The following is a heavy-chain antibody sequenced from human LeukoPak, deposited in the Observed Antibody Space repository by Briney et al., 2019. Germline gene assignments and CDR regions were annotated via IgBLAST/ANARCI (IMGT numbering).Heavy chain of an antibody. CDR1: GFKFDDYA. D-gene: IGHD3/OR15-3a*01. CDR3: TRVGHGYDLWP. CDR2: INWNGGST. J-gene: IGHJ5*02. V-gene: IGHV3-20*04. Sequence: GGSLRLSCTASGFKFDDYAMIWVRQAPGKGLGWVSDINWNGGSTNYADSVKGRFTISRDNAKNSLYLQMNTLRAEDTALYYCTRVGHGYDLWPWGQGTLVTVSS.